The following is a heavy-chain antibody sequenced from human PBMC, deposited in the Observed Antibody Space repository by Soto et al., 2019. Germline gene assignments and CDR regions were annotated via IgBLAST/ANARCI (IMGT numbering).Heavy chain of an antibody. D-gene: IGHD6-19*01. CDR1: GGSISSYY. J-gene: IGHJ5*02. CDR3: ASDLVAGTANWFDH. V-gene: IGHV4-59*01. Sequence: PSETLSLTCTVSGGSISSYYWSWIRQPPGKGLEWIGYIYYSGSTNYNPSLKSRVTISVDTSKNQFSLKLSSVTAADTAVYYCASDLVAGTANWFDHWGQGTLVTVSS. CDR2: IYYSGST.